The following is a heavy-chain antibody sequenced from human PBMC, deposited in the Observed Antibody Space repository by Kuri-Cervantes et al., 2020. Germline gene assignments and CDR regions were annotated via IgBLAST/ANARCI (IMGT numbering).Heavy chain of an antibody. D-gene: IGHD6-19*01. CDR1: GFTFDDYA. CDR2: ISSSSSYI. CDR3: AREFIAVAGTLPPDY. J-gene: IGHJ4*02. Sequence: GESLKISCAASGFTFDDYAMNWVRQAPGKGLEWVSSISSSSSYIYYADSVKGRFTISRDNAKNSLYLQMNSLRAEDTAVYYCAREFIAVAGTLPPDYWGQGTLVTVSS. V-gene: IGHV3-21*04.